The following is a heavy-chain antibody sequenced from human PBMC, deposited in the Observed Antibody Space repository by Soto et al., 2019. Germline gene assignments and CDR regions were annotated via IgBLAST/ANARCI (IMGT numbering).Heavy chain of an antibody. D-gene: IGHD5-18*01. CDR2: IKQDGSEK. V-gene: IGHV3-7*01. J-gene: IGHJ3*01. Sequence: EVQLVESGGGLVQPGGSLRLSCAASGFTFRSYYMSWVRQPPGKGLEWVANIKQDGSEKYYVDSVKGRFTISRDNAMNSLYLQMNRLRAEDTAVYYCARDGYSAGFDVWGQGTMVTVSS. CDR3: ARDGYSAGFDV. CDR1: GFTFRSYY.